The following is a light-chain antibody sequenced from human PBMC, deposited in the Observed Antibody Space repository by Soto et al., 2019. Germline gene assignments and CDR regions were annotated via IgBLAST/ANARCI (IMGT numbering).Light chain of an antibody. CDR1: SSDVGGYNY. V-gene: IGLV2-14*03. J-gene: IGLJ1*01. CDR3: SSYTTSNTRQIV. Sequence: QSALTQPASVSGSPRQSSTISCTGTSSDVGGYNYVSWYQHHPGKAPKLLIYDVSNRPSGVSNRFSGSKSDNTASLTISGLQPEDEADYYCSSYTTSNTRQIVFGTGTKVTVL. CDR2: DVS.